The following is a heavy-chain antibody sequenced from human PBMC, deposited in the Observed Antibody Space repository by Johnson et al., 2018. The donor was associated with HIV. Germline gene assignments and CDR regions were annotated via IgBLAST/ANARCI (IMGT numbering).Heavy chain of an antibody. CDR2: ISYDGSNK. CDR1: GFTFSSYG. V-gene: IGHV3-30*19. Sequence: QVQLVESGGGVVQPGRSLRLSCAASGFTFSSYGMHWVRQAPGKGLAWVAVISYDGSNKYYADSVKARFTISSANSKNTLYLQRNSLRAEDTAVYYCARGPPSSWYGDAFDFWGQGTMVTVSS. J-gene: IGHJ3*01. CDR3: ARGPPSSWYGDAFDF. D-gene: IGHD6-13*01.